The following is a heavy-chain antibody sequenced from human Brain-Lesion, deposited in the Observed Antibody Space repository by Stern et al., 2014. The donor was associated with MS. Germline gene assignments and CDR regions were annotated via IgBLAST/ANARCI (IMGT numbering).Heavy chain of an antibody. CDR3: ARDPRRGGLSGYYHGMDV. CDR1: GASISNTQW. D-gene: IGHD3-10*01. CDR2: IYQSGSA. Sequence: VQLVESCPGLVKPSGTLSLTCAVSGASISNTQWWTWVRQSPGKGLEWIGEIYQSGSANYNPSLRSRVTISVDRSKNSFSLKLNSVTAADTAVYYCARDPRRGGLSGYYHGMDVWGQGTTVTVSS. V-gene: IGHV4-4*02. J-gene: IGHJ6*02.